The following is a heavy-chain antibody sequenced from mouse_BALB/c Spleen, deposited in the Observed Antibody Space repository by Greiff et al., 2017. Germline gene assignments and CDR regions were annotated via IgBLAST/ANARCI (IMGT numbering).Heavy chain of an antibody. CDR1: GFTFSSYT. CDR3: ARGGYGNYPAWFAY. J-gene: IGHJ3*01. Sequence: EVKLMESGGGLVQPGGSLKLSCAASGFTFSSYTMSWVRQTPEKRLEWVAYISNGGGSTYYPDTVKGRFTISRDNAKNTLYLQMSSLKSEDTAMYYCARGGYGNYPAWFAYWGQGTLVTVSA. V-gene: IGHV5-12-2*01. CDR2: ISNGGGST. D-gene: IGHD2-10*02.